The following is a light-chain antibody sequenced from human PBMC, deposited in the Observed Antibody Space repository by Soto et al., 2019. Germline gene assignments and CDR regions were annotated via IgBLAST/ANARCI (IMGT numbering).Light chain of an antibody. V-gene: IGKV1-5*03. CDR1: ESISRW. CDR2: KAS. CDR3: QQHNSFSIT. J-gene: IGKJ5*01. Sequence: DIQMTHFPSTLSASLGGRVTITFRACESISRWLAWYQQKPGKAPKLLIYKASSLESGVPSRFSGSGSGTEFTLTINSLQADDFATYYCQQHNSFSITFGQGTRLEIK.